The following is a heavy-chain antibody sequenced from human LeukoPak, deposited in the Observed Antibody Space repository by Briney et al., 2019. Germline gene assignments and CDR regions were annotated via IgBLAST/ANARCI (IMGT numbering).Heavy chain of an antibody. CDR2: INWNSGSI. J-gene: IGHJ3*02. CDR3: AKDMMAIVGGTTSAFDM. D-gene: IGHD1-26*01. CDR1: GFTFTKAW. V-gene: IGHV3-9*01. Sequence: GGSLRLSCAASGFTFTKAWMSWVRQAPGKGLEWVSGINWNSGSIDYAESVKGRFTISRDNAKNSLYLQMNSLRAEDTALYYCAKDMMAIVGGTTSAFDMWGQGTMVTVSS.